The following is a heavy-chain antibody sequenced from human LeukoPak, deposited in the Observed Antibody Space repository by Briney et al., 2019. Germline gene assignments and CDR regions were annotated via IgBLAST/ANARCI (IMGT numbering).Heavy chain of an antibody. J-gene: IGHJ3*02. CDR1: GYTFTSYD. Sequence: GASVKVSCKASGYTFTSYDINWVRQATGQGLEWMGWMNPNSGNTGYAQKFQGRVTMTRNTSISTAYMELSSLRSEDTAVYYCARGLADFWSVPDAFDIWGQGTMVTVSS. CDR2: MNPNSGNT. D-gene: IGHD3-3*01. CDR3: ARGLADFWSVPDAFDI. V-gene: IGHV1-8*01.